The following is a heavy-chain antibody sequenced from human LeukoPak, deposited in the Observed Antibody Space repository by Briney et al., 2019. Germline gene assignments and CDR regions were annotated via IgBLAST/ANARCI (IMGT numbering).Heavy chain of an antibody. J-gene: IGHJ4*02. V-gene: IGHV3-30*18. CDR3: AKGRSVVMDRLDY. Sequence: GRSLRLSCAASGFTFSSYGMHWVRQAPGTGRGWGAVISYDGSNKYYADSVKGRFTISRDNSQNTLYLQMNSLRAEDAAVYYCAKGRSVVMDRLDYWGQGTLVTVSS. CDR2: ISYDGSNK. CDR1: GFTFSSYG. D-gene: IGHD3-22*01.